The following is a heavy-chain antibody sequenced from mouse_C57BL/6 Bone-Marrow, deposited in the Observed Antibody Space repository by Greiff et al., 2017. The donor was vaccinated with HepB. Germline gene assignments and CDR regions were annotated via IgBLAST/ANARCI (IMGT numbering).Heavy chain of an antibody. CDR1: GYTFTSYW. J-gene: IGHJ4*01. V-gene: IGHV1-69*01. CDR3: AREFPYYYGSSYDYAMDY. CDR2: IDPSDSYT. Sequence: VQLQQPGAELVMPGASVKLSCKASGYTFTSYWMHWVKQRPGQGLEWIGEIDPSDSYTNYNQKFKGKSTLTVDNSSSTAYMQLSSLTSEDSAVYYCAREFPYYYGSSYDYAMDYWGQGTSVTVSS. D-gene: IGHD1-1*01.